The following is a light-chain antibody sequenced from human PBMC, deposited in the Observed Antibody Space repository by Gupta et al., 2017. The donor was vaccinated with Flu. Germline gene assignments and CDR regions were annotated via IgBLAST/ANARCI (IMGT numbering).Light chain of an antibody. CDR3: LQALQTPRT. Sequence: VTPGAPASISCRSSRRRLHNNGNNYLHWYLHQPGQSPQLLISLGSHRASGVPGRFSGSGSGTDFTLQISRVEAEDVGVYYCLQALQTPRTVGQGTKLEIK. CDR2: LGS. CDR1: RRRLHNNGNNY. V-gene: IGKV2-28*01. J-gene: IGKJ2*02.